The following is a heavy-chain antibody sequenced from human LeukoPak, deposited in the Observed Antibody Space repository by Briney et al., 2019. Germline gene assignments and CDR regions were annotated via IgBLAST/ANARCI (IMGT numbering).Heavy chain of an antibody. V-gene: IGHV1-18*01. D-gene: IGHD2-15*01. CDR3: ARMGYCSGGSCYSDFDY. CDR1: GYTFTSHG. CDR2: ISAYNGNT. Sequence: ASVKVSCKASGYTFTSHGISWVRQAPGQGLEWMGWISAYNGNTNYAQKLQGRVTMTTDTSTSTAYMELRSLRSDDTAVYYCARMGYCSGGSCYSDFDYWGQGTLVTVSS. J-gene: IGHJ4*02.